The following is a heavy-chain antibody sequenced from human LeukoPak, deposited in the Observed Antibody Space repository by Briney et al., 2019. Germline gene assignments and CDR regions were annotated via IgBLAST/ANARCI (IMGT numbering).Heavy chain of an antibody. CDR2: VFYDGST. CDR3: ARRPRAEPDTSPDNWFDP. CDR1: DGSISTYF. V-gene: IGHV4-59*08. J-gene: IGHJ5*02. D-gene: IGHD1-14*01. Sequence: PSETLSLTCTVPDGSISTYFWNWIRQPPGRGLEWIGHVFYDGSTNLNPSLKSRVTISVDTSKNQFSLKLRSVTAADTAVYYCARRPRAEPDTSPDNWFDPWGQGTLVTVSS.